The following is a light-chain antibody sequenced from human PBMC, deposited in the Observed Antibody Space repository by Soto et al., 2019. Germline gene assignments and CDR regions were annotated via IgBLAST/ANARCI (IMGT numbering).Light chain of an antibody. CDR3: QQSYSTTIT. Sequence: DIQMTQSPSSLSASVGDRVTITCRASQSISSYLNWYQQNPGKAPKLLIYAASSLQSGVPSRFSGSGSGTDFTLTISSLQPEDFATYYCQQSYSTTITFGQGTRLEI. V-gene: IGKV1-39*01. CDR2: AAS. CDR1: QSISSY. J-gene: IGKJ5*01.